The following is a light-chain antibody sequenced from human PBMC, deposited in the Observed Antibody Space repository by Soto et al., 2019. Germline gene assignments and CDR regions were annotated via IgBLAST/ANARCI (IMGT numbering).Light chain of an antibody. CDR3: QQAHSFPYT. CDR2: SAS. CDR1: QGIASW. J-gene: IGKJ2*01. V-gene: IGKV1-12*01. Sequence: DIQMTQSPSSVSASVGDRVTITCRASQGIASWLAWYQQKPGNAPNLLIYSASGLRGGVPSRFSGSGSGTDFTLTISSLQPEDFATYYCQQAHSFPYTFGQGTKLEIK.